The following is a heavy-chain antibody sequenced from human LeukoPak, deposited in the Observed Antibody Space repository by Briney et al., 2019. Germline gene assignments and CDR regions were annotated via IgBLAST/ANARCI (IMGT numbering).Heavy chain of an antibody. J-gene: IGHJ6*02. CDR3: ARDRSEYYYYAMDV. V-gene: IGHV3-30-3*01. CDR2: ISYDGSNK. Sequence: GGSLRLSCAASGFTFNIYAIHWVRQAPGKGLEWVAVISYDGSNKYYADSVKGRFTISRDNSKNTLYLQMNGLRAEDTAVYYCARDRSEYYYYAMDVWGQGTTVTVSS. D-gene: IGHD2/OR15-2a*01. CDR1: GFTFNIYA.